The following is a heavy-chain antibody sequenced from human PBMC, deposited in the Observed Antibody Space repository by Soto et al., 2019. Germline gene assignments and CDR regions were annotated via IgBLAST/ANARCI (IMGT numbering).Heavy chain of an antibody. D-gene: IGHD3-22*01. V-gene: IGHV3-23*01. Sequence: GGSLRLSCAASGFTFSNYAMSWVRQAPGKGLEWVSDITGSGDHAYYADSVKGRFIISRDNSKNTLYLQTNRLRAADTAVYYCARHDDTSGYFTDFDYWGQGTLVTVSS. CDR2: ITGSGDHA. J-gene: IGHJ4*02. CDR3: ARHDDTSGYFTDFDY. CDR1: GFTFSNYA.